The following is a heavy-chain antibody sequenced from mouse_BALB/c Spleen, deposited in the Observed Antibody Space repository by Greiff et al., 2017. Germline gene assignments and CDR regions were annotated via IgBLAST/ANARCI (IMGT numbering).Heavy chain of an antibody. D-gene: IGHD2-10*02. CDR1: GFSLTDYG. V-gene: IGHV2-6-5*01. Sequence: VKLQESGPGLVAPSQSLSITCTVSGFSLTDYGVSWIRQPPGKGLEWLGVIWGGGSTYYNSALKSRLSISKDNSKSQVFLKMNSLQTDDTAMYYCAKQEYGNYRPYAMDYWGQGTSVTVSS. CDR3: AKQEYGNYRPYAMDY. J-gene: IGHJ4*01. CDR2: IWGGGST.